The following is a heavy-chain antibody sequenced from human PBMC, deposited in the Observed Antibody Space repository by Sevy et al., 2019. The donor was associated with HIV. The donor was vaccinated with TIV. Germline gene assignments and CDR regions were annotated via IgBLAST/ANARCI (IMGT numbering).Heavy chain of an antibody. CDR2: ISWNGENM. CDR1: GFMFDAYA. D-gene: IGHD3-22*01. J-gene: IGHJ4*02. Sequence: GGSLRLSCAVSGFMFDAYAMHWVRQSPGKGLEWVSSISWNGENMGYADFVKGRFPISRDNAKKSLYLPMNGLRVEDTALFYCVKGMDSAGKYVNFDSWGQGTLVTVSS. V-gene: IGHV3-9*01. CDR3: VKGMDSAGKYVNFDS.